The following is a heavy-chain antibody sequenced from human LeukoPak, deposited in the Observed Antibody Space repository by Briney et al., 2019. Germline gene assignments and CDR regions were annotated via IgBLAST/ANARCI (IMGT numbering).Heavy chain of an antibody. J-gene: IGHJ6*03. V-gene: IGHV4-59*12. Sequence: SETLSLTCTVSGGSISSYYWSWIRQSPGKGLEWIGYIHYTGSTNYNPSLKSRVTISVDTSKNQFSLKLSSVTAADTAVYYGARRHSSGYYYYYYYYMDVWGKGTTVTISS. CDR3: ARRHSSGYYYYYYYYMDV. CDR1: GGSISSYY. D-gene: IGHD3-22*01. CDR2: IHYTGST.